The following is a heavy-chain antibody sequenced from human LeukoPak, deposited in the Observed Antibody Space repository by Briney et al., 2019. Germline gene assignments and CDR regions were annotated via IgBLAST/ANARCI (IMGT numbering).Heavy chain of an antibody. V-gene: IGHV3-23*01. Sequence: PGGSLRLSCAASGFTFSIYAMSWVRQAPGKGLEWVAAISGSGGSTYYADSVKGRFAISRDNSKNTLYLQMNSLRAEDTAVYYCAKARRLRIAAAGVFDYWGQGTLVTVSS. CDR3: AKARRLRIAAAGVFDY. J-gene: IGHJ4*02. CDR1: GFTFSIYA. CDR2: ISGSGGST. D-gene: IGHD6-13*01.